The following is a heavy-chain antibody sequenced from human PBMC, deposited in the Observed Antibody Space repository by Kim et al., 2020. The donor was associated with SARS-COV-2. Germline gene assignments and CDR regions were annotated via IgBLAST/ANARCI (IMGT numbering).Heavy chain of an antibody. J-gene: IGHJ4*02. V-gene: IGHV3-23*01. D-gene: IGHD1-7*01. Sequence: GGSLRLSCAASGFTFSSYAMSWVRQAPGKGLEWVSAISGSGGSTYYADSVKGRFTISRDNSKNTLYLQMKSLRAEDTAVYYCAKDLLELPYFDYWGQGTLVTVSS. CDR2: ISGSGGST. CDR1: GFTFSSYA. CDR3: AKDLLELPYFDY.